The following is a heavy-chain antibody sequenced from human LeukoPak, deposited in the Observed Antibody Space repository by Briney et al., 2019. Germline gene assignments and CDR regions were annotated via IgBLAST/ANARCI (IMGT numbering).Heavy chain of an antibody. D-gene: IGHD3-16*02. Sequence: PSETLSLTCAVYGGSFSGYYWSWIRQPPGKGREWIGEINHSGSTNYNPSLKSRVTISVDTSKNQFSLKLSSVTAADTAVYYCARGRRNDYVWGSYRLPESTYYFDYWGQGTLVTVSS. CDR3: ARGRRNDYVWGSYRLPESTYYFDY. V-gene: IGHV4-34*01. J-gene: IGHJ4*02. CDR2: INHSGST. CDR1: GGSFSGYY.